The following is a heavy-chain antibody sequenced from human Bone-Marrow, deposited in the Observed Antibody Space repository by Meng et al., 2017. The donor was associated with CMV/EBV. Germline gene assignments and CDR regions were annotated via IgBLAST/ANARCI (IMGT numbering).Heavy chain of an antibody. CDR1: GYSFTSYW. V-gene: IGHV5-51*01. Sequence: GESLKICCKGSGYSFTSYWIGWVRQMPGKGLEWMGIIYPGDSDTRYSPSFQGQVTISADKSISTAYLQWSSLKASDTAMYYCATWPVLAHDPFEIWGQGTMVTVSS. CDR3: ATWPVLAHDPFEI. CDR2: IYPGDSDT. D-gene: IGHD6-19*01. J-gene: IGHJ3*02.